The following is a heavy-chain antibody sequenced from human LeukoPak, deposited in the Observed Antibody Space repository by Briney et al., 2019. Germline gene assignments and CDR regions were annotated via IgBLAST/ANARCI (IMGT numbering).Heavy chain of an antibody. J-gene: IGHJ3*02. CDR3: ASSLVVTLRSDAFDI. CDR1: GYSFTSYW. CDR2: IYPGDSDT. D-gene: IGHD4-23*01. Sequence: GESLKISCKGSGYSFTSYWIVWVRQMPGKGLEWMGIIYPGDSDTRYSPSFQGQVTISADKSISTAYLQWSSLKASDTAMYYCASSLVVTLRSDAFDIWGQGTMVTVSS. V-gene: IGHV5-51*01.